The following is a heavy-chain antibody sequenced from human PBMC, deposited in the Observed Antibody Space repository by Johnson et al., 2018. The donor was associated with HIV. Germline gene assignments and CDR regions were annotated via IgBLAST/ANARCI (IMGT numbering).Heavy chain of an antibody. Sequence: QVQLVESGGGVVQPGRSLRLSCAASGFTFSTYGMHWVRQAPGKGLEWVALIWYDGREKDYADSVKGRFTISRDNSKNTLYLEMNSLRVEDTAVYYCAKNARNYYDTWGQGTMVTVSS. J-gene: IGHJ3*02. V-gene: IGHV3-33*06. D-gene: IGHD3-10*01. CDR2: IWYDGREK. CDR1: GFTFSTYG. CDR3: AKNARNYYDT.